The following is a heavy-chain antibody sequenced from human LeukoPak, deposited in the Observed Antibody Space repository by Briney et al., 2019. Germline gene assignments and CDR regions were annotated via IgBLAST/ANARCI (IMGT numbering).Heavy chain of an antibody. CDR3: ARHYYYGSGSYNILAY. CDR2: IYPGDSDI. D-gene: IGHD3-10*01. V-gene: IGHV5-51*01. Sequence: GESLKISCKGSGYSFTSYWIGWVRQMPGKGLEWMGIIYPGDSDIRYSPSFQGQVTISADKSISTAYLQWSSLKASDTAMYYCARHYYYGSGSYNILAYWGQGTLVTVSS. CDR1: GYSFTSYW. J-gene: IGHJ4*02.